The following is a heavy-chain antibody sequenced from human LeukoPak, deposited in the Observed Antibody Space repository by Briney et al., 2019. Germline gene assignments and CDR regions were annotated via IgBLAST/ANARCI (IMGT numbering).Heavy chain of an antibody. CDR1: GYTFTSYD. CDR2: MNPNSGNT. J-gene: IGHJ4*02. Sequence: GASVTVSCKASGYTFTSYDINWVRQAAGQGLEWMGWMNPNSGNTGYAQTFQGRVTMTRNTSISTAYMELSSLRSEDTAVYYCARGPYDSSGYYVAYWGQGTLVTVSS. D-gene: IGHD3-22*01. V-gene: IGHV1-8*01. CDR3: ARGPYDSSGYYVAY.